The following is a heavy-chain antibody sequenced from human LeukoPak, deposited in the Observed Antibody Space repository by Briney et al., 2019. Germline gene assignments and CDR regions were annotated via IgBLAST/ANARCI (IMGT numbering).Heavy chain of an antibody. CDR2: ISHSYT. CDR1: GFTFSDYY. CDR3: ARVSSSSTNYFDS. J-gene: IGHJ4*02. D-gene: IGHD6-19*01. V-gene: IGHV3-11*06. Sequence: GGSLRLSCAASGFTFSDYYMSWIRQAPGKGLEWVSYISHSYTNYADSVKGRFTISRDNAKNSLYLQMNSLRAEDTAVYYCARVSSSSTNYFDSWGQGTLVTVSS.